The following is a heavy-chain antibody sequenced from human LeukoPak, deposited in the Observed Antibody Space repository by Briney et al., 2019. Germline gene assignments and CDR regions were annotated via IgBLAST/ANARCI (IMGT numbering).Heavy chain of an antibody. CDR2: MTYDGSDN. CDR3: ARGSRWLQLGPFDY. CDR1: GFTLRSYT. Sequence: GRSLRLSCAAAGFTLRSYTMHSVRQGPGKGLGWVAVMTYDGSDNYYADSVKGRFTISRDNSRTTVYLQMNSLRAEDTAVYYCARGSRWLQLGPFDYWGQGTLVTVSS. V-gene: IGHV3-30*04. D-gene: IGHD5-24*01. J-gene: IGHJ4*02.